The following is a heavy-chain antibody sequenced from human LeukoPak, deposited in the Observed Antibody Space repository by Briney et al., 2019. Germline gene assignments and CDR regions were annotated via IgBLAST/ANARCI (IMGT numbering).Heavy chain of an antibody. J-gene: IGHJ4*02. V-gene: IGHV4-4*02. CDR3: AREGGFNRPLDY. CDR1: GGSVTSTNW. Sequence: PSETVSLTCAVSGGSVTSTNWWTWVRQPPGKGLEWIGEVYLDGRTSYNPSLSGRLTLSVDLYENHISLKLTSVTAADTAVYYCAREGGFNRPLDYLGQGTLVRVSS. CDR2: VYLDGRT. D-gene: IGHD1-14*01.